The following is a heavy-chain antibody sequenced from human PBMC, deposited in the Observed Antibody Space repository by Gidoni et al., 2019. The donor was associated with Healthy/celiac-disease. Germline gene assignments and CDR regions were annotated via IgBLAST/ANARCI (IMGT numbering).Heavy chain of an antibody. V-gene: IGHV3-48*01. CDR2: ISSSSSTI. D-gene: IGHD2-15*01. Sequence: EVQLVESGGGLVQPGGSLRLSCAASGFTFSSYSMNWVRQAPGKGLEWVSYISSSSSTIYYADSVKGRFTISRDNAKNSLYLQMNSLRAEDTAVYYCARRYCSGGSCYFEFDPWGQGTLVTVSS. CDR3: ARRYCSGGSCYFEFDP. CDR1: GFTFSSYS. J-gene: IGHJ5*02.